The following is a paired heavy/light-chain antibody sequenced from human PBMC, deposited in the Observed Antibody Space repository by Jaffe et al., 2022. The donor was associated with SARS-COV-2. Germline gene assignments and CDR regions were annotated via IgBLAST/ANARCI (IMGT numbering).Light chain of an antibody. V-gene: IGKV3-20*01. Sequence: EIVLTQSPGTLSLSPGERATLSCRASQSIGYNYLAWHQHKPGQAPRLLIYAASTRATGIPDRFTGSGSGTDFTLTISSLEPEDFAVYYCQQYATSPFTFGPGTKVDIK. J-gene: IGKJ3*01. CDR3: QQYATSPFT. CDR2: AAS. CDR1: QSIGYNY.
Heavy chain of an antibody. J-gene: IGHJ4*02. Sequence: QLQLQESGPGLVKPSETLSLTCTVSSGSISSNTYYWGWIRQPPGKGLEWIGSIFLSGTTYYNPSLASRVTIYMDTSRNQFSLKVNSVSAADTAVYYCARHWRGDHSSGWGRPIDYWGQGTLVTVSS. D-gene: IGHD6-19*01. CDR3: ARHWRGDHSSGWGRPIDY. CDR2: IFLSGTT. CDR1: SGSISSNTYY. V-gene: IGHV4-39*01.